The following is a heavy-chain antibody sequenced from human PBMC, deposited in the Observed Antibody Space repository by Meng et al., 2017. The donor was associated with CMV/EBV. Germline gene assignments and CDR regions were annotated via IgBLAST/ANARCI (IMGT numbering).Heavy chain of an antibody. CDR1: GYTFTSYG. CDR2: ISAYNGNT. CDR3: ARDYPPGIAAAGRGSDY. V-gene: IGHV1-18*01. D-gene: IGHD6-13*01. Sequence: ASLKVSCKASGYTFTSYGISWVRQAPGQGLEWMGRISAYNGNTNYAQKLQGRVTMTTDTSTSTAYMELRSLRSDDTAVYYCARDYPPGIAAAGRGSDYWGQGTLVTVSS. J-gene: IGHJ4*02.